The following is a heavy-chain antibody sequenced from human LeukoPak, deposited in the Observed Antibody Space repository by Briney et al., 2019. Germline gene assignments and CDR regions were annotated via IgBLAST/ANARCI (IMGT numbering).Heavy chain of an antibody. D-gene: IGHD5-18*01. CDR3: AKGSGYSYGYGDY. Sequence: GGSLRLSCAASGVTFSSYAMSWVRQAPGKGLECVSAISDGGGSTYYADSVKGRFTISRDNSKNTLFLQMNSLRSEDTAVYYCAKGSGYSYGYGDYWGQGTLVTVSS. J-gene: IGHJ4*02. CDR1: GVTFSSYA. CDR2: ISDGGGST. V-gene: IGHV3-23*01.